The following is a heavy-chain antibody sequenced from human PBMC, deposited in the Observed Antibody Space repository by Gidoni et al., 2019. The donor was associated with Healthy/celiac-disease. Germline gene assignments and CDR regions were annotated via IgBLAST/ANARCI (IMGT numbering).Heavy chain of an antibody. CDR3: ARDKQQQLLSPYYGMDV. CDR1: GFTVSSNY. CDR2: IYSGGST. Sequence: EVQLVESEGGLVQPGGSLRLSCAASGFTVSSNYMSWVRQAPGKGLEWVSVIYSGGSTYYADSVKGRFTISRDNSKNTLYLQMNSLRAEDTAVYYCARDKQQQLLSPYYGMDVWGQGTTVTVSS. V-gene: IGHV3-66*01. J-gene: IGHJ6*02. D-gene: IGHD6-13*01.